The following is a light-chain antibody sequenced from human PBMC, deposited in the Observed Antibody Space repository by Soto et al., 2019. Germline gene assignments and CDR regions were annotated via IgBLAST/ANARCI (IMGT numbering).Light chain of an antibody. CDR3: QQYHDWPIT. V-gene: IGKV3-15*01. CDR2: DAS. Sequence: EIVMTQSPATLSVSPGERATLSCRASQTVSSNLAWYQQKPGQAPRLLIFDASTRATVIPARFSGSGSGTEFTLTISSLQSEDFAVYYCQQYHDWPITFGQGTRLEI. J-gene: IGKJ5*01. CDR1: QTVSSN.